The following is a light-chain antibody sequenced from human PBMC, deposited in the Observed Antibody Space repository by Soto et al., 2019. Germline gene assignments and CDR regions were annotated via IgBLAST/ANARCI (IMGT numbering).Light chain of an antibody. J-gene: IGLJ1*01. Sequence: VLTQPPSVSGAPGQRVTISCTGSSSNIGAGYDVHWYQQFPGTAPKLLIYVNSNRPSGVPDRFSGSKSGTSASLAITGLQAEDEADYYCQSYDSRMSGSVLGTGTKVT. CDR1: SSNIGAGYD. CDR2: VNS. V-gene: IGLV1-40*01. CDR3: QSYDSRMSGSV.